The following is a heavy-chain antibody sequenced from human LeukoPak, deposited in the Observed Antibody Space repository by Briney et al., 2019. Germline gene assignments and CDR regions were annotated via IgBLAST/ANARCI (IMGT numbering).Heavy chain of an antibody. CDR3: AKALLGGPYYYGMDV. Sequence: GGSLRLSCAASGFTFRSYAMSWVRQAPGKGLEWVSAFSGSGGSAYYADSVKGRFTISRDNSKNTLYLQMSSLRAEDTAVYYCAKALLGGPYYYGMDVWGQGTTVTVSS. CDR2: FSGSGGSA. V-gene: IGHV3-23*01. J-gene: IGHJ6*02. D-gene: IGHD1-26*01. CDR1: GFTFRSYA.